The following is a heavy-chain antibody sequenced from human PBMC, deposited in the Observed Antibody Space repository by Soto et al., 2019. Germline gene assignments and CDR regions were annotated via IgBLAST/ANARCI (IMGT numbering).Heavy chain of an antibody. CDR1: GYSFTAYG. V-gene: IGHV1-18*01. J-gene: IGHJ6*02. CDR2: ISCYNGKT. D-gene: IGHD3-3*01. Sequence: QVQVMQSGDEVKETGASVRVSCKTSGYSFTAYGISWVRQAPGQGLEWMGWISCYNGKTKYAHKVQGRVTMTTDTSTSTAYMEVSILRSDDTAIYYCARDAPPPELRFLEWHNYDYNGMDVWGQGTTVTVSS. CDR3: ARDAPPPELRFLEWHNYDYNGMDV.